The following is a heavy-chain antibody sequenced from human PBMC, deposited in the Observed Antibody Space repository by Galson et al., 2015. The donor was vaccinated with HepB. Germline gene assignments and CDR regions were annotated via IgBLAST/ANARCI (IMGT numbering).Heavy chain of an antibody. CDR3: ASDCDGSGSFYNMLGY. J-gene: IGHJ4*02. V-gene: IGHV3-48*02. D-gene: IGHD3-10*01. CDR2: ISTNGATI. CDR1: GFTFSAYT. Sequence: SLRLSCAASGFTFSAYTMNWVRRAPGKGLESIAYISTNGATIYYADSVKGRFTVSRDNARNSLYLQMNSLRDEDTAVYYCASDCDGSGSFYNMLGYWGQGTMVTVSS.